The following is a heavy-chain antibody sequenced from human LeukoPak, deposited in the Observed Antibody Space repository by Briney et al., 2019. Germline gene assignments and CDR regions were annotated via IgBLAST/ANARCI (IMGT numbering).Heavy chain of an antibody. J-gene: IGHJ4*02. CDR1: GGSFSGYY. CDR3: ARGRDY. CDR2: INHSGST. V-gene: IGHV4-34*01. Sequence: SETLSLTCAVYGGSFSGYYWSWVRQPPRKGREGRGEINHSGSTNYNPSLKTRDTISVDTSKNQFSLKLSSVTAADTAVYYCARGRDYWGQGTLVTVSS.